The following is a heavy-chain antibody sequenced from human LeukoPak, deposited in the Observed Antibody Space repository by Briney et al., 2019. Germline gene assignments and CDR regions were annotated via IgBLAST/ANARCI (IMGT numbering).Heavy chain of an antibody. CDR2: ISYDGNNK. CDR3: TRAYSTSSPEDY. Sequence: GGSLRLSCAASGFAFSSYAMHWVRQAPGKGLEWVAIISYDGNNKYYADSVKGRFTISRDNSKHTLYLHMNGLRAEDTAVYYCTRAYSTSSPEDYWGQGALVTVSS. D-gene: IGHD6-6*01. V-gene: IGHV3-30-3*01. CDR1: GFAFSSYA. J-gene: IGHJ4*02.